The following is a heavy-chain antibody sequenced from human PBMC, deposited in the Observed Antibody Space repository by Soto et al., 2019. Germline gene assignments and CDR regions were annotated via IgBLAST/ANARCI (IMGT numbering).Heavy chain of an antibody. J-gene: IGHJ6*02. D-gene: IGHD6-6*01. V-gene: IGHV1-69*12. CDR2: IIPIFGTA. Sequence: QVQLVQSGAEVKKPGSSVKVSCKASGGTFSSYAISWVRQAPGQGLEWMGGIIPIFGTANYAQKFQGRVTITADESTSTAYMELSSLRSEDTAVYYRARADRYGSSPYYYGMDVWGQGTTVTVSS. CDR3: ARADRYGSSPYYYGMDV. CDR1: GGTFSSYA.